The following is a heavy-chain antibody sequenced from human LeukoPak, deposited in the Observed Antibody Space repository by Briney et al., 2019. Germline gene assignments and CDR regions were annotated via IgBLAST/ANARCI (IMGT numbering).Heavy chain of an antibody. V-gene: IGHV4-59*12. CDR3: ARDRSVGVLPAPPFDF. CDR2: IYYSGST. Sequence: PSETLSLTCTVSGGSISSYYWSWIRQPPGKGLEWIGYIYYSGSTNYKPSVKSRVTISVDTSKTQFSLTLTSVTAADTAVYYCARDRSVGVLPAPPFDFWGQGTLVTVSS. D-gene: IGHD6-6*01. J-gene: IGHJ4*02. CDR1: GGSISSYY.